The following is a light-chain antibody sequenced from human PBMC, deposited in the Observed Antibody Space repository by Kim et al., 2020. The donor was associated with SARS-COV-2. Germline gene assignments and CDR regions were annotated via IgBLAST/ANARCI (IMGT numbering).Light chain of an antibody. Sequence: VSPGQPPRIACAGAILAKSYARWFHPRPGQAPLLVIYKDTERPSGIPERFAGSSSGTTVTLTISGAQVEDEGDYYCYAAADRNRWVFGGGTQLTV. J-gene: IGLJ3*02. V-gene: IGLV3-27*01. CDR3: YAAADRNRWV. CDR2: KDT. CDR1: ILAKSY.